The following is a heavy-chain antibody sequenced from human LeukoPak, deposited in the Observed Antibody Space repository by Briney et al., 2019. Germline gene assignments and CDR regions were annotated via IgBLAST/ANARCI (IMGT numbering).Heavy chain of an antibody. Sequence: GGSLRLSCAASGFTFSSYAMSWVRQAPGKGLEWVSAISGSGGSTYYADSVKGRFTISRDNSKNTRYLQMNSLRAEDTAVYYCAKEGCSSTSCYAEVWYFDLWGRGTLVTVSS. CDR3: AKEGCSSTSCYAEVWYFDL. D-gene: IGHD2-2*01. CDR1: GFTFSSYA. V-gene: IGHV3-23*01. J-gene: IGHJ2*01. CDR2: ISGSGGST.